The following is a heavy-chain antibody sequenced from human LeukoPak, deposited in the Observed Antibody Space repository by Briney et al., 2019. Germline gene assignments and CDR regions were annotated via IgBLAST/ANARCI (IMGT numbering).Heavy chain of an antibody. D-gene: IGHD1-26*01. J-gene: IGHJ4*02. Sequence: PGGSLRLSCAASGFTVSSNYMSWVRQAPGKGLEWVANIKQDGSEKYYVDSVKGRFTIPRDNAKNSLYLQMNSLRAEDTAVYYCARVRELLGFDYWGQGTLVTVSS. CDR2: IKQDGSEK. CDR3: ARVRELLGFDY. CDR1: GFTVSSNY. V-gene: IGHV3-7*01.